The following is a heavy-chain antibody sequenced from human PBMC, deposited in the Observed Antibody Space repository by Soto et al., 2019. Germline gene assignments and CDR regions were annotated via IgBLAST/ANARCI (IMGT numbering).Heavy chain of an antibody. J-gene: IGHJ4*02. Sequence: QGQLQESGPGLVKPSETLSLTCTVSGGSISNYFCNWIRQPAGKGLEWIGRIDNSGSTNYNPSLKSRITMSADTSRNQFSLKLNSLTAADTAVYYCARGGHDFWSGPFDYWGQGALVTVSS. V-gene: IGHV4-4*07. CDR3: ARGGHDFWSGPFDY. D-gene: IGHD3-3*01. CDR2: IDNSGST. CDR1: GGSISNYF.